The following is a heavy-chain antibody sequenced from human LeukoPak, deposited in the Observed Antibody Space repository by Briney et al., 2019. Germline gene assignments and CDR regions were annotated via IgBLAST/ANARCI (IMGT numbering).Heavy chain of an antibody. CDR1: GGSISTYF. V-gene: IGHV4-59*01. CDR3: ARGGYRSYYYVDF. Sequence: SETLSLTCSVSGGSISTYFWTWIRQAPGKGLEWIGYMYYTGSSNYNPSLESRVAISIYTSKNEFSLKLTSVTPADTAVYYCARGGYRSYYYVDFWGKGTTVIVSS. J-gene: IGHJ6*03. CDR2: MYYTGSS. D-gene: IGHD3-16*02.